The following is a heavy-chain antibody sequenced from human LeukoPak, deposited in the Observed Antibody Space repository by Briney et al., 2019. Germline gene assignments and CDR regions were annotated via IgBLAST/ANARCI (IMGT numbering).Heavy chain of an antibody. CDR3: ARRDWVSGAVRAFDI. CDR1: GFTFSDYY. CDR2: ISNDSVDK. D-gene: IGHD3-3*01. Sequence: GGSLRLSCVVSGFTFSDYYMSWIRQVPGKGLEWVSYISNDSVDKYYVDSVRGRFTISRDNAKKSMYLQMSGLRVEDTAVYYCARRDWVSGAVRAFDIWGQGTMVTVSS. J-gene: IGHJ3*02. V-gene: IGHV3-11*04.